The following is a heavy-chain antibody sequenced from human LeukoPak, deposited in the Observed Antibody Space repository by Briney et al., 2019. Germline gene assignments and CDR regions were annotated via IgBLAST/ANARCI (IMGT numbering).Heavy chain of an antibody. CDR2: FDPEDGET. CDR1: GYTLTELS. Sequence: ASVKVSCKVSGYTLTELSMHWVRQAPGKGLEWMGGFDPEDGETIYAQKFQGRVTMTGDTSTDTAYMELSSLRSEDTAVYYCATRDYGSGSSIDYWGQGTLVTVSS. V-gene: IGHV1-24*01. J-gene: IGHJ4*02. D-gene: IGHD3-10*01. CDR3: ATRDYGSGSSIDY.